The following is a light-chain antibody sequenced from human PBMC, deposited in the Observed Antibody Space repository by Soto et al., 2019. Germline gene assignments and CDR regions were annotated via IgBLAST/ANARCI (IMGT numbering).Light chain of an antibody. CDR2: DVS. Sequence: QSALAQPRSVSGSPGQSVTISCTGTNSDVGGYNFVSWYQQYPGKAPKLIIYDVSKRPSVVPDRFSGSKSGNTASLTISGLQAEDEADYHCCSYAGTYTLWVLGGGTKLTVL. CDR3: CSYAGTYTLWV. V-gene: IGLV2-11*01. J-gene: IGLJ3*02. CDR1: NSDVGGYNF.